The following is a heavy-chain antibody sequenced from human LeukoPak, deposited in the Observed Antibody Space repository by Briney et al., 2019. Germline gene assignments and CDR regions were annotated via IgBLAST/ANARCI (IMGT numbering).Heavy chain of an antibody. V-gene: IGHV4-59*08. CDR3: ARLPTYGGNYDAFDI. D-gene: IGHD4-23*01. Sequence: SETLSLTCTVSGGSISSYYWSWIRQPPGKGLEWIGYIYYSRSTNYNPSLKSRVTISVDTSKNQFSLKLSSVTAADTAVYYCARLPTYGGNYDAFDIWGQGTMVTVSS. CDR1: GGSISSYY. J-gene: IGHJ3*02. CDR2: IYYSRST.